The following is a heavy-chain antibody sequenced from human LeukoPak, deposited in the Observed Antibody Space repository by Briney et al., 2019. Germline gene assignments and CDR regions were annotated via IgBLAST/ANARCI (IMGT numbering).Heavy chain of an antibody. CDR2: IYYSGST. Sequence: SQTLCLTCTVSGGSISSGNYYGSWIRQPPGKGLEWIGCIYYSGSTYYNVSLKSRVTISLDMSKNQFSLKLSSVSAADTAVYYCAREKSPPPGHYYGMDVWGQGTTVTASS. CDR1: GGSISSGNYY. J-gene: IGHJ6*02. V-gene: IGHV4-30-4*01. CDR3: AREKSPPPGHYYGMDV.